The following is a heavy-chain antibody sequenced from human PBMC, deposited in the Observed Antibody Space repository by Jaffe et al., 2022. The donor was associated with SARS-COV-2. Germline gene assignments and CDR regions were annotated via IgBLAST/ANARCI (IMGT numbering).Heavy chain of an antibody. Sequence: QVQLVQSGAEVKKPGSSVKVSCKASGGTFSNYAISWVRQAPGQGLEWMGGIIPLFGTANYAQNFQGRVTIAADESTTTAYMELSSLRSEDTAVYYCARGWGESGGEIVTPYVYWGQGTLVTVSS. V-gene: IGHV1-69*01. CDR3: ARGWGESGGEIVTPYVY. CDR1: GGTFSNYA. J-gene: IGHJ4*02. D-gene: IGHD2-21*01. CDR2: IIPLFGTA.